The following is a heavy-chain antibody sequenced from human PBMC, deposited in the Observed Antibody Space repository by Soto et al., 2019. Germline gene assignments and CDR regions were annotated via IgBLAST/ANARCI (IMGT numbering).Heavy chain of an antibody. J-gene: IGHJ6*02. CDR2: ISYDGSNK. Sequence: QVQLVESGGGVVQPGRSLRLSCAASGFTFSSYAMHWVRQAPGKGLEWVAVISYDGSNKYYADSVKGRFTISSDNSKNTLYLQMNRLRAEDTAVYYCARAEGYYDILTGYYSGGYYYGMDVWGQGTTVTVSS. CDR3: ARAEGYYDILTGYYSGGYYYGMDV. V-gene: IGHV3-30-3*01. CDR1: GFTFSSYA. D-gene: IGHD3-9*01.